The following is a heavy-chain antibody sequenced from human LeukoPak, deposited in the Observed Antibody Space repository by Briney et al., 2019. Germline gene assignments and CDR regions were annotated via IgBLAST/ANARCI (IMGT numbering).Heavy chain of an antibody. D-gene: IGHD6-13*01. V-gene: IGHV1-69*04. CDR3: ASSSSWRTGKYYFDY. J-gene: IGHJ4*02. CDR2: IIPILGIA. Sequence: SVNVSCKASGGTFSSYAIRWVRQAPGQGLEWMGRIIPILGIANYAQKFQGRVTITADKSTSTAYMELSRLRSEDTAVYYCASSSSWRTGKYYFDYWSQGTLVTVSP. CDR1: GGTFSSYA.